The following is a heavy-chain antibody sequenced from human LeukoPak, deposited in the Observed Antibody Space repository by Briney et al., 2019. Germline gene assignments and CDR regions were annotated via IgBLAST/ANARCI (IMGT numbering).Heavy chain of an antibody. Sequence: SQTLSLTCTVSGGSISSGGYYWSWIREHPGKSLEWVGDIYYIGSTPYNPSLKSRVTISVDTSPNKFSLKLRSVSAADTAVFYCARTVGATTFDYWGQGTLVTVSS. D-gene: IGHD1-26*01. J-gene: IGHJ4*02. CDR2: IYYIGST. CDR1: GGSISSGGYY. CDR3: ARTVGATTFDY. V-gene: IGHV4-31*03.